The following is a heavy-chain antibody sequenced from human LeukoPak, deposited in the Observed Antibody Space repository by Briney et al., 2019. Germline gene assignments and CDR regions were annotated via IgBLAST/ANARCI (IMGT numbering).Heavy chain of an antibody. CDR1: GFTFGDYP. Sequence: GVLRLSCTASGFTFGDYPMSWVRQAPGKGHEWVGFIRSKTYGGTTEYAASVKGRFTISRDDSKSIAYLQMNSLKNEDTAVYHCTKGRDGYNGGSVDYWGQGTLVTVSS. CDR2: IRSKTYGGTT. CDR3: TKGRDGYNGGSVDY. D-gene: IGHD5-24*01. J-gene: IGHJ4*02. V-gene: IGHV3-49*04.